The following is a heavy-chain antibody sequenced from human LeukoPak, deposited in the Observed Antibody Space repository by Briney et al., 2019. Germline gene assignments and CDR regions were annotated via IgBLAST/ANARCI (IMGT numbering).Heavy chain of an antibody. V-gene: IGHV4-38-2*01. CDR1: GYSISSGYY. J-gene: IGHJ5*02. CDR3: ARRGASMVRGAYWLDP. CDR2: IYHSGST. D-gene: IGHD3-10*01. Sequence: SETLSLTCAVSGYSISSGYYWGWIRQPPGKGLEWIGSIYHSGSTYYNPSLKSRVTISVDTSKNQFSLKLSSVTAADTAVYYCARRGASMVRGAYWLDPWGQGTLVTVSS.